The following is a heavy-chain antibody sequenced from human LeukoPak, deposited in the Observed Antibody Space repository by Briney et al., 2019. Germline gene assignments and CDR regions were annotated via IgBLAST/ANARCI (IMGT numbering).Heavy chain of an antibody. CDR1: GYTFTSYG. D-gene: IGHD6-19*01. Sequence: ASVKVSCKASGYTFTSYGISWVRQAPGQGLEWMGWISAYNGNTNYAQKLQGRVTMTTDTSTSTAYMELRSLRSDDTAVYYCARLSGWYPKVEFYYFDYWGQGTLVTFSS. CDR2: ISAYNGNT. V-gene: IGHV1-18*01. J-gene: IGHJ4*02. CDR3: ARLSGWYPKVEFYYFDY.